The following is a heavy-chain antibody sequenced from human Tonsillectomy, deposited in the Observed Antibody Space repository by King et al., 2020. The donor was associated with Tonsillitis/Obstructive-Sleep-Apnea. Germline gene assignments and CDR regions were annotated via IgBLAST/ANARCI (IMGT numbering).Heavy chain of an antibody. D-gene: IGHD1-20*01. CDR2: IYPGDSDT. CDR1: GYSFSNYW. Sequence: VQLVESGAEVKKPGESLKISCTGSGYSFSNYWIGWVRQMPGKGLEWMGIIYPGDSDTRYSPSFQGQVTISADRSISTTYLQWSSLKASDTAMYYCARPRITGTTSYVFWGQGTLVTVSS. J-gene: IGHJ4*02. V-gene: IGHV5-51*01. CDR3: ARPRITGTTSYVF.